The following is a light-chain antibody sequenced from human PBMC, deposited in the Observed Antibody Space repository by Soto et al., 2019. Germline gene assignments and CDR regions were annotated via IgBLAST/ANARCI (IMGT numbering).Light chain of an antibody. V-gene: IGLV2-14*03. Sequence: QSALTQPASVSGSPGQSITISCTGTSSDVGAYNYVSWYQQHPGKAAKLMIYDVTNRPSGVSNRFSGSKSGYTASLTISGLQAEDEADYYCSSYTTSSTYVFGTGTKVTVL. CDR2: DVT. CDR3: SSYTTSSTYV. J-gene: IGLJ1*01. CDR1: SSDVGAYNY.